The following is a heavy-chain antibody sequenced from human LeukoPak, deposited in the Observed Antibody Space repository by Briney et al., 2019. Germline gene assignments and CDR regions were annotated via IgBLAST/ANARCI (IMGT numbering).Heavy chain of an antibody. D-gene: IGHD4-23*01. J-gene: IGHJ4*02. CDR3: AKEQNSKGYYGY. CDR1: GFTFSTNA. CDR2: ISGSGDRT. V-gene: IGHV3-23*01. Sequence: GGSLRLSCAASGFTFSTNAMTWVRQAPGKGLEWVSAISGSGDRTYYADSVKGRFTISRDNSKNTLFLQVNSLRAEDTAVYYCAKEQNSKGYYGYWGLGTLVTVSS.